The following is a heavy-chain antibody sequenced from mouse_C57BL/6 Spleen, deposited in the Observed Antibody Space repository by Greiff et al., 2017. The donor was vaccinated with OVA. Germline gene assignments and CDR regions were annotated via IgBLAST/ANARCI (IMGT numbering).Heavy chain of an antibody. V-gene: IGHV1-82*01. J-gene: IGHJ1*03. D-gene: IGHD1-1*01. CDR1: GYAFSSSW. CDR3: ARDGGNYYGSHWYFDV. Sequence: VKLQESGPELVKPGASVKISCKASGYAFSSSWMNWVKQRPGKGLEWIGRIYPGDGDTNYNGKFKGKATLTADKSSSTAYMQLSSLTSEDSAVYFCARDGGNYYGSHWYFDVWGTGTTVTVSS. CDR2: IYPGDGDT.